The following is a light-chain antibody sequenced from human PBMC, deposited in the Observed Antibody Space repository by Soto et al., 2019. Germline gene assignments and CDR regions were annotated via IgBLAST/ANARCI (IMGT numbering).Light chain of an antibody. CDR3: QQSYSTPRT. J-gene: IGKJ1*01. V-gene: IGKV1-39*01. CDR1: QRLSSY. Sequence: ENQMTQSASSLCAYVGDRVSMXCRASQRLSSYFIWYQQSTGQAPKHLIYAASSLQRGGPPRFSGSGSGTAFTPPISSRQPEDFATYYCQQSYSTPRTFGQGTKADI. CDR2: AAS.